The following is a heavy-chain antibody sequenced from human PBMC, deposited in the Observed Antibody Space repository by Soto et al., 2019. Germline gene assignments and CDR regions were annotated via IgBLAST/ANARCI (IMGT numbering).Heavy chain of an antibody. CDR1: GGTFSSYA. V-gene: IGHV1-69*13. CDR2: IIPIFGTA. D-gene: IGHD3-22*01. J-gene: IGHJ6*02. Sequence: SVKVSCKASGGTFSSYAISWVRQAPGQGLEWMGGIIPIFGTANYAQKFQGRVTIIADESTSTAYMELSSLRSEDTAVYYCARGIVDYDSSGYYGYYYYGMDVWGQGTTVTVSS. CDR3: ARGIVDYDSSGYYGYYYYGMDV.